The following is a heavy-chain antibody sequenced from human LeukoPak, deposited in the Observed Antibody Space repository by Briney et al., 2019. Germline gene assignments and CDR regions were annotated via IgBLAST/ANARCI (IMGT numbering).Heavy chain of an antibody. Sequence: GGSLRLSCAASGFTFSSYGMHWVRQAPGKGLEWVAVISYDGSNKYYADSVKGRFTISRDNSKNTLYLQMNSLRAEDTAVYYCAKDQSGSGSYLNIYYYYYYMDVWGKGTTVTISS. CDR1: GFTFSSYG. V-gene: IGHV3-30*18. CDR2: ISYDGSNK. CDR3: AKDQSGSGSYLNIYYYYYYMDV. J-gene: IGHJ6*03. D-gene: IGHD3-10*01.